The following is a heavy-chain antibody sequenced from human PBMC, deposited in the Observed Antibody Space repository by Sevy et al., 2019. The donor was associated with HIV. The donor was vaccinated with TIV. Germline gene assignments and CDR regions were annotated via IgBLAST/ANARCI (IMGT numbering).Heavy chain of an antibody. CDR3: ARAYGDYYMDV. Sequence: GGSLRLSCAASEFTFSNYNMNWVRQAPGKGLEWVSHISSRRSSIYYADTVKGRFTISRDNAKNSLYLQMNSLRVEDTAVYYCARAYGDYYMDVWGKGTTVTVSS. V-gene: IGHV3-48*01. CDR1: EFTFSNYN. D-gene: IGHD4-17*01. J-gene: IGHJ6*03. CDR2: ISSRRSSI.